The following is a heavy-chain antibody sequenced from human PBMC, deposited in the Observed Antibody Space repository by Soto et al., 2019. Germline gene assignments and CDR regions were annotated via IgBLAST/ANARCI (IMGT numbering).Heavy chain of an antibody. V-gene: IGHV3-33*01. J-gene: IGHJ2*01. CDR2: IWYDGSNK. Sequence: QVQLVESGGGVVQPGRSLRLSCAASGITFSSYGMHWVRQAPGKGLEWVAVIWYDGSNKYYADSVKGRFTISRDNSKNTLYLQMNSLRAEDTAVYYCARAHHYCDYWYFDLWGRGTLVTVSS. CDR3: ARAHHYCDYWYFDL. CDR1: GITFSSYG. D-gene: IGHD3-22*01.